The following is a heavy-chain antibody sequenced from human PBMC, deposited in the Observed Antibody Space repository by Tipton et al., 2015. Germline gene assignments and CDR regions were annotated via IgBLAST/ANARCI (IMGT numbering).Heavy chain of an antibody. V-gene: IGHV4-4*07. CDR1: NGSISKYY. D-gene: IGHD1-20*01. CDR2: IYRGGNT. CDR3: AIGNXXDAGHNWMDP. Sequence: TLSLTCNISNGSISKYYWNWIRQTAGKGLEWIGRIYRGGNTNYNPSLESRVTMTVDSSKKEATLKLKSVTAADTGIYYCAIGNXXDAGHNWMDPWGQGTVVTVS. J-gene: IGHJ5*02.